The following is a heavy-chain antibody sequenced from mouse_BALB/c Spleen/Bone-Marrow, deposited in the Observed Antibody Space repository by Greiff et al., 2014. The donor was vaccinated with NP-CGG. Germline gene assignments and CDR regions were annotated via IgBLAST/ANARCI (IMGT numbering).Heavy chain of an antibody. CDR1: GFAFSSYD. V-gene: IGHV5-12-1*01. Sequence: EVKLVESGGGLVKPGGSLKLSCAASGFAFSSYDMPWVRQTPEKRLEWVAYISSGGGSTYYPDTVKGRSTISRDNAKNTLYLQMSSLKSEDTAMYYCARPLYYYGSSPFYAMDYWGQGTSVTVSS. J-gene: IGHJ4*01. D-gene: IGHD1-1*01. CDR2: ISSGGGST. CDR3: ARPLYYYGSSPFYAMDY.